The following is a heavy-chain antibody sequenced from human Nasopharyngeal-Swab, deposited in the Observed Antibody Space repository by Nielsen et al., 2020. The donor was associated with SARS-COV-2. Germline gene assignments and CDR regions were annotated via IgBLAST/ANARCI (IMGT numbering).Heavy chain of an antibody. Sequence: WIRRPPGKGLEWVGRIKSKTDGGTTDYAAPVKGRFTISRDDSKNTLYLQMNSLKTEDTAVYYCTTDGTTTVTTWVDVWGKGTTVTVSS. CDR3: TTDGTTTVTTWVDV. J-gene: IGHJ6*04. CDR2: IKSKTDGGTT. V-gene: IGHV3-15*07. D-gene: IGHD4-17*01.